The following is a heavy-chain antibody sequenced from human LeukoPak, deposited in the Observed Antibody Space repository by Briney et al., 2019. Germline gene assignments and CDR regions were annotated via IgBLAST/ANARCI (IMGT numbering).Heavy chain of an antibody. J-gene: IGHJ4*02. V-gene: IGHV1-2*02. CDR1: GYTFTGYY. Sequence: AAVKVSCKASGYTFTGYYMHWVRQAPGQGLEWMGWINPNRGGTNYAQKFQGRVTMTRDTSISTAYMELSRLRSDDTAVYYCAREEGMRGYDFWSGEPDDYWGQGTLVTVSS. CDR2: INPNRGGT. CDR3: AREEGMRGYDFWSGEPDDY. D-gene: IGHD3-3*01.